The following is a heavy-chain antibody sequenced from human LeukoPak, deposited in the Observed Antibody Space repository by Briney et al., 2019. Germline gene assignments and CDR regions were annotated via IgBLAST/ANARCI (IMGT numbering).Heavy chain of an antibody. D-gene: IGHD2-21*02. J-gene: IGHJ4*02. CDR1: GFSFSSYT. CDR2: ISSSSSYI. Sequence: GGSLRLSCAASGFSFSSYTMNWVRQAPGKGLEWVSIISSSSSYIYYADSVKGRFTISRDNAKNALYLQMNSLRVEDTAVYYCARDGRCGGDCYASWGQGTLVTASS. V-gene: IGHV3-21*01. CDR3: ARDGRCGGDCYAS.